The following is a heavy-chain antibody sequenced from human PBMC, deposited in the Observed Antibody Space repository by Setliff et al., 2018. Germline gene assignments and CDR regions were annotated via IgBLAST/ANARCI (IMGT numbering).Heavy chain of an antibody. J-gene: IGHJ6*03. CDR3: AKEAVGNNYHYYMDV. D-gene: IGHD6-19*01. CDR1: TASMTYYY. Sequence: SETLSLTCSVSTASMTYYYWSWIRQPPGKGLEWIGHVYDTGSTKYSPSLKGRVAISMDTSNNRFSLKLSSVTAADTAVYHCAKEAVGNNYHYYMDVWGKGNRVTVSS. V-gene: IGHV4-59*12. CDR2: VYDTGST.